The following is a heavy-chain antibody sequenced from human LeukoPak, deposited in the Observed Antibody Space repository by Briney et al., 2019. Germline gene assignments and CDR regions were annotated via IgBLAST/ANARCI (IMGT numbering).Heavy chain of an antibody. J-gene: IGHJ5*01. CDR2: ILSDGSTK. Sequence: GGSLRLSCTASGIAFNQYSMHWVRQAPGKGLEWVAFILSDGSTKYYEDSVKGRFSISRDNSNKTLYLQMNSLSAEDTGMYYCATPPYGTDTYGSWFESWGQGTLVTVSS. CDR1: GIAFNQYS. D-gene: IGHD3-10*01. CDR3: ATPPYGTDTYGSWFES. V-gene: IGHV3-30*02.